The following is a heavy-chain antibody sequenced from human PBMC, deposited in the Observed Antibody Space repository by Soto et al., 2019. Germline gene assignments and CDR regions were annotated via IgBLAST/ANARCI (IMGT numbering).Heavy chain of an antibody. J-gene: IGHJ4*02. V-gene: IGHV1-46*01. CDR3: ARGLYSGDK. CDR1: GYIFTNYY. Sequence: QVRLVQSGAEVKKPGASVKVSCKASGYIFTNYYIHWVRQAPGQGLEWMAIINPNGGSTNCAQEFQGRITLTRDTSTSTVYMHLSSLTSEDTVVYYCARGLYSGDKWGQGTQVTVSS. D-gene: IGHD2-21*01. CDR2: INPNGGST.